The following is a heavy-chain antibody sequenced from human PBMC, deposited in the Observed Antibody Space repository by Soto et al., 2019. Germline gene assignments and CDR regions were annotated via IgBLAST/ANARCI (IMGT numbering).Heavy chain of an antibody. CDR2: ISGSGGST. D-gene: IGHD3-3*01. Sequence: EVQLLESGGGLVQPGGSLRLSCAASGFTFSSYAMSWVRQAPGKGLEWVSAISGSGGSTYYADSVKGRFTISRDNSNNPLYLQMNSLRAEDTAVYYCAKVGDYFWRGYFDYWGQGTLVTVSS. CDR1: GFTFSSYA. CDR3: AKVGDYFWRGYFDY. V-gene: IGHV3-23*01. J-gene: IGHJ4*02.